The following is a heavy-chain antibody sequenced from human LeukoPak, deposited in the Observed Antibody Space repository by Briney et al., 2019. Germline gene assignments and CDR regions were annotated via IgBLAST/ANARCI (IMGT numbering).Heavy chain of an antibody. D-gene: IGHD5-12*01. CDR1: GGSISSSSYY. Sequence: PSETLSLTCTVSGGSISSSSYYWGWIRQPPGKGLEWIGSIYYSGSTYYNPSLKSRVTISVDTSKNQFSLKLSSVTAADTAVYYCARKSEWLQFVVAEYFDYWGQGTLVTVSS. CDR2: IYYSGST. CDR3: ARKSEWLQFVVAEYFDY. V-gene: IGHV4-39*01. J-gene: IGHJ4*02.